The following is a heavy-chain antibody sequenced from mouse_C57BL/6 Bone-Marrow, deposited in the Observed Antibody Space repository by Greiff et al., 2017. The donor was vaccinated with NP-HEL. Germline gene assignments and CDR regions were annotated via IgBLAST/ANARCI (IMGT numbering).Heavy chain of an antibody. CDR1: GYTFTSYW. CDR3: AKKYYPYWYIDV. V-gene: IGHV1-61*01. J-gene: IGHJ1*03. Sequence: QVQLQQPGAELVRPGSSVKLSCKASGYTFTSYWMDWVKQRPGQGLEWIGNIYPSDSETHYNQKFKDKATLTVDKSSSTAYMQLSSLTSEDSAVYYCAKKYYPYWYIDVWGTGTTVTVSS. D-gene: IGHD1-1*01. CDR2: IYPSDSET.